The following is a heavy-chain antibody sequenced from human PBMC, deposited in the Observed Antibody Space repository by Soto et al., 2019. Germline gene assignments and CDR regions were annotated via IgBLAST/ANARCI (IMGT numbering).Heavy chain of an antibody. CDR2: IHYTGST. CDR3: ARALTISSTDVQLDP. D-gene: IGHD1-1*01. V-gene: IGHV4-59*01. Sequence: SETLSLTCTVSGGSMSRYYSTWIRQPPGKGLEWIGNIHYTGSTNYNPSLKSRVTILLGTSTSQFSLKVSSVTAADTAVYYCARALTISSTDVQLDPWGHGTMVTVSS. J-gene: IGHJ5*02. CDR1: GGSMSRYY.